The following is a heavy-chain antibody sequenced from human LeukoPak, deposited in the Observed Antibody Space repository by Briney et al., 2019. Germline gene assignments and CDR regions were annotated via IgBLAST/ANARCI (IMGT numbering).Heavy chain of an antibody. D-gene: IGHD5-24*01. CDR3: ARWRGQQSEFVY. CDR2: IKQDGSEK. J-gene: IGHJ4*02. CDR1: GFTFTSYC. V-gene: IGHV3-7*01. Sequence: GGSLRLSCAASGFTFTSYCMSWVRQAPGKGREWVANIKQDGSEKEYVDSVKGRFTISRDNAKKSLYLRMNSLRAEDTAVYYCARWRGQQSEFVYWGQGTLVTVSS.